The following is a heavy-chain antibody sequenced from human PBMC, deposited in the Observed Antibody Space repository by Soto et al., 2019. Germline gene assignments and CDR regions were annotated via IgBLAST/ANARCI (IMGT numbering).Heavy chain of an antibody. V-gene: IGHV4-31*03. CDR3: ARGHSSRQYYFDY. CDR1: GGSISSGGYY. D-gene: IGHD6-13*01. CDR2: IYYSGST. Sequence: LSLTCTVSGGSISSGGYYWSWIRQHPGKGLEWIGYIYYSGSTYYNPSLKSRVTISVDTSKNQFSLKLSSVTAADTAVYYCARGHSSRQYYFDYWGQGTLVTVSS. J-gene: IGHJ4*02.